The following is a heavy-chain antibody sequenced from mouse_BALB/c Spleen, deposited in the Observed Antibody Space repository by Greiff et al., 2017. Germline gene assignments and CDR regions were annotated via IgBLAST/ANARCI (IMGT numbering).Heavy chain of an antibody. J-gene: IGHJ4*01. CDR3: AREVRRAMDY. Sequence: VKLMESGAELAKPGASVKMSCKASGYTFTSYWMHWVKQRPGQGLEWIGYINPSTGYTEYNQKFKDKATLTADKSSSTAYMQLSSLTSEDSAVYYCAREVRRAMDYWGQGTSVTVSS. CDR1: GYTFTSYW. CDR2: INPSTGYT. V-gene: IGHV1-7*01. D-gene: IGHD2-14*01.